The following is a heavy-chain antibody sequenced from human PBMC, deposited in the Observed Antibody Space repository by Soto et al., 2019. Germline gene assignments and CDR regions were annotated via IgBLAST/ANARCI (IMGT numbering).Heavy chain of an antibody. J-gene: IGHJ6*02. CDR1: GFSFSTHG. Sequence: QVQLVEAGGGVGQPGRSLRLSCASSGFSFSTHGMQWVRQAPGKGLGWGAIMSYDGFIKYSADDVKGRFTISRDNSKNTLFLQMDSLRAEDSAVYYCAKDLKASGGHSGTLNYYYGMDVWGQGATVIV. V-gene: IGHV3-30*18. CDR3: AKDLKASGGHSGTLNYYYGMDV. CDR2: MSYDGFIK. D-gene: IGHD3-10*01.